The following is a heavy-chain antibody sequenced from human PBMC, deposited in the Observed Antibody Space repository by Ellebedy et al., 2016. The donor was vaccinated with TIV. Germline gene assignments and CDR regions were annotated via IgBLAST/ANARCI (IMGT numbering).Heavy chain of an antibody. CDR2: IYYSGGN. CDR3: ARNGGWFDI. J-gene: IGHJ3*02. CDR1: GGSVSSGSYY. D-gene: IGHD6-19*01. V-gene: IGHV4-61*01. Sequence: SETLSLTCTVSGGSVSSGSYYWSWIRQPPGKGLEWIGYIYYSGGNNYNPSLKSRVTISVDTSKNQFSLKLSSVTAADTALYYCARNGGWFDIWGQGTMVTVSS.